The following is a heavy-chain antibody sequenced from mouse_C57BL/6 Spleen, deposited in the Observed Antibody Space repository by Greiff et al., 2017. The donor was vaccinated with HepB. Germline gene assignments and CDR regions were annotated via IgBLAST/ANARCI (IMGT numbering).Heavy chain of an antibody. D-gene: IGHD2-1*01. CDR1: GYTFTDYE. J-gene: IGHJ3*01. CDR3: TRNRGFAY. Sequence: VQGVESGAELVRPGASVTLSCKASGYTFTDYEMHWVKQTPVHGLEWIGAIDPETGGTAYNQKFKGKAILTADKSSSTAYMELRSLTSEDSAVYYCTRNRGFAYWGQGTLVTVSA. CDR2: IDPETGGT. V-gene: IGHV1-15*01.